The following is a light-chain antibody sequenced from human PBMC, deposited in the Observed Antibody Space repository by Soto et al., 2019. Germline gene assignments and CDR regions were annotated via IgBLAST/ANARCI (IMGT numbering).Light chain of an antibody. Sequence: DIQMTQSPSSLSASVGDRVTITCRASQNINNYLHWYQQRPGKAPNLLIYAASTLPDGVPSRFSGSGSGTDFALTISGLQTEDFATYYCHQSYSTWTFGQGTKVDIK. CDR1: QNINNY. CDR2: AAS. CDR3: HQSYSTWT. V-gene: IGKV1-39*01. J-gene: IGKJ1*01.